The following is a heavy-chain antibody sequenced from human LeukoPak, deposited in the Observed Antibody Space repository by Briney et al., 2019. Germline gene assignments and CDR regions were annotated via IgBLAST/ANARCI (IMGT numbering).Heavy chain of an antibody. CDR2: MYTSGST. V-gene: IGHV4-61*02. Sequence: SETLSLTCTVSGGSISSGSYYWSWIRQPAGKGLEWIGRMYTSGSTNYNPSLKSRVTISVDTSKNQFSLKLSSVTAADTAVYYCARSTFMGYFDYWGQGTLVTVSS. J-gene: IGHJ4*02. D-gene: IGHD3-10*01. CDR3: ARSTFMGYFDY. CDR1: GGSISSGSYY.